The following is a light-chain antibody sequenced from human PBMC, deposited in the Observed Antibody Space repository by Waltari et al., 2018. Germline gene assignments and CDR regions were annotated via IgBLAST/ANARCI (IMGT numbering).Light chain of an antibody. CDR3: QHYGKLPVT. V-gene: IGKV3-20*01. CDR1: QNVGNY. CDR2: DTS. Sequence: EIVLTQSPATLSLSPGEGATLSCRASQNVGNYLAWYQQKPGQAPRLLIYDTSTRATGIPDRFSGSGSGTDFSLTISRLEPEDFAVYYCQHYGKLPVTFGQGTKVEIK. J-gene: IGKJ1*01.